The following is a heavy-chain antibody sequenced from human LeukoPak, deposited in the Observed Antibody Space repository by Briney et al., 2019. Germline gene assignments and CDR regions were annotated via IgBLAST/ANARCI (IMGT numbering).Heavy chain of an antibody. CDR3: ARDSGLRYYYYYYGMDV. CDR2: ISAYNGNT. J-gene: IGHJ6*02. CDR1: GYTFTSYG. Sequence: ASVKVSCKASGYTFTSYGISWVRQAPGQGLEWMGWISAYNGNTNYAQKLQGRVTMTTDTSTSTAYMGLRSLRSDDTAVYYCARDSGLRYYYYYYGMDVWGQGTTVTVSS. V-gene: IGHV1-18*01.